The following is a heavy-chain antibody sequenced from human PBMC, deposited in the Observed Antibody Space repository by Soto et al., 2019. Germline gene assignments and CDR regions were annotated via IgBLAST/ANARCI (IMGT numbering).Heavy chain of an antibody. Sequence: QVQLQQWGAGLLKPSETLSLTCAVYGGSFSGYYWSWIRQPPGKGLEWIGEINHSGSTNYNPSLKSRVTISVDTSKNQFSLKLSSVTAADTAVYYCATTVTTTYYYYGMDVWGQGTTVTVSS. CDR1: GGSFSGYY. V-gene: IGHV4-34*01. CDR2: INHSGST. CDR3: ATTVTTTYYYYGMDV. J-gene: IGHJ6*02. D-gene: IGHD4-17*01.